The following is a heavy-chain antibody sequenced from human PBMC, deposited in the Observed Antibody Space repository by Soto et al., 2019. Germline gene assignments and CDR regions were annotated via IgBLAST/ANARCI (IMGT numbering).Heavy chain of an antibody. J-gene: IGHJ6*02. D-gene: IGHD6-13*01. CDR3: ARVSGIAAAGDYYYYYGMDV. CDR1: GGSISSGCYY. CDR2: IYYSGST. V-gene: IGHV4-30-4*02. Sequence: SDTLSLTCTVSGGSISSGCYYWSWIRQPPGKGLEWIGYIYYSGSTYYNPSLKSRVTISVDTSKNQFSLKLSSVTAADTAVYYCARVSGIAAAGDYYYYYGMDVWGQGTTVTVSS.